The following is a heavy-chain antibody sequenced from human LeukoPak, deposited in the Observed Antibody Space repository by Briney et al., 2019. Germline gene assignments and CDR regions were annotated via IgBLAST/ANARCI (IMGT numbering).Heavy chain of an antibody. CDR2: ISWNSGSI. J-gene: IGHJ4*02. D-gene: IGHD3-3*01. Sequence: SGGSLRLSCAASGFTFDDYAMHWVRQAPGKGLEWVSGISWNSGSIGYADSVKGRFTISRDNAKNSLYLQMNSLRAEDTALYYCAKVPIRFLEWFPFDYWGQGTLVTVSS. CDR3: AKVPIRFLEWFPFDY. V-gene: IGHV3-9*01. CDR1: GFTFDDYA.